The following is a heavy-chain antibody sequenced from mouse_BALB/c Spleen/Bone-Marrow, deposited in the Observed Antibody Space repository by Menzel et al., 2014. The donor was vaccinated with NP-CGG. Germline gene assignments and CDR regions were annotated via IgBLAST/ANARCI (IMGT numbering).Heavy chain of an antibody. V-gene: IGHV1S81*02. Sequence: QVQLQQSGAELVKPGASVKLSCKSSGYTFTSYWMHWVRQRPGQGLEWIGEIIPSNGRTNYNEKFKSKATLTVGKSSNTAYMQLSSLTSEDSAVYYCARWLLQYFDVWGAGTTVTVSS. D-gene: IGHD2-3*01. J-gene: IGHJ1*01. CDR1: GYTFTSYW. CDR2: IIPSNGRT. CDR3: ARWLLQYFDV.